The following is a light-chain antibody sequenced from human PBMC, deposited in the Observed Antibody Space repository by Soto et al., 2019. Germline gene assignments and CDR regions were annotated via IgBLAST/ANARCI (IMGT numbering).Light chain of an antibody. Sequence: EIVLTQSPGTLSLSPGERATLSCRASQSVSSSYLAWSQQKPGQAPRLLIYGASSRATGIPDRFSGSGSGTDFTLTISSLEPEDFAVYYCHQYGGSSWTF. V-gene: IGKV3-20*01. CDR3: HQYGGSSWT. J-gene: IGKJ1*01. CDR2: GAS. CDR1: QSVSSSY.